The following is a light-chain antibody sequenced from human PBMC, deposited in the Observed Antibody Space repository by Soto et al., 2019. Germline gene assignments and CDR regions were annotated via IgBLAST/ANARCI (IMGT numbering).Light chain of an antibody. J-gene: IGKJ3*01. CDR1: QDISTY. CDR2: AAS. CDR3: QQYDNLPVT. Sequence: DIQMTQSPSSLSAFVGDRVTITCQASQDISTYVNWYQQKPGKTPNLLIYAASNLETRVPSRFSGSGSGTTFTLTISRLQSEDIGTYYGQQYDNLPVTFGPGTKVNVK. V-gene: IGKV1-33*01.